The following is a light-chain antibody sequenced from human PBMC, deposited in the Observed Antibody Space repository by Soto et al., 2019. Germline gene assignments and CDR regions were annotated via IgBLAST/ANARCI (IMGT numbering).Light chain of an antibody. CDR2: LNSDGSH. CDR1: SGHSSYA. CDR3: QTWGTGNVV. Sequence: QLVLTQSPSASASLGASVKLTCTLRSGHSSYAIAWHQQQPEKGPRYLMKLNSDGSHSKGDGLPDRFSGSSSGAERYLTISSLQSEDEADYYCQTWGTGNVVFGGGTKLTVL. V-gene: IGLV4-69*01. J-gene: IGLJ2*01.